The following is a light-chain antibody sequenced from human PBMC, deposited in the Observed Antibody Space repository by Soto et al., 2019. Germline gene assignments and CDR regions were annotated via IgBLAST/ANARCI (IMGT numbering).Light chain of an antibody. Sequence: EKVMTQSPATVSVSPGERATLSCGASQSVRSNVAWYQQKPGQPPRLLIYDASTRATGIPSRFSGSGSGTEFTLTISSLQSEDFAVYYCQQRSYWITFGQGTRLENK. CDR2: DAS. V-gene: IGKV3-15*01. CDR1: QSVRSN. CDR3: QQRSYWIT. J-gene: IGKJ5*01.